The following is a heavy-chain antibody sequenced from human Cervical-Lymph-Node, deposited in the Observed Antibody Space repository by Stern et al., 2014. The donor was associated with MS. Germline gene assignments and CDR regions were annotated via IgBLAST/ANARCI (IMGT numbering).Heavy chain of an antibody. CDR1: GFTFGSHA. CDR2: ISYDGSSQ. J-gene: IGHJ4*02. D-gene: IGHD6-25*01. Sequence: DQLVESGGGVVQPGRSLRLSCAASGFTFGSHAMHWVRQAPGKGLDWVALISYDGSSQHYADSVKGRFTISRDNANNTLYLQMNSLRAEDTAMYYCAKPAAARYFDYWGQGTQVTVSS. V-gene: IGHV3-30-3*02. CDR3: AKPAAARYFDY.